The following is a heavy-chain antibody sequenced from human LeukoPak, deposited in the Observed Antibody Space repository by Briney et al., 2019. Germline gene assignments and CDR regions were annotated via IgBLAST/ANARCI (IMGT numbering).Heavy chain of an antibody. CDR1: GYTFTTYG. CDR2: IRTYNGNT. Sequence: ASVKVSCRSSGYTFTTYGITWVRQTPGQGLEWMRWIRTYNGNTNYAQKLQGRVTMTTDTSTSTAYMEPRSLRSDDTAMYYCARDRMDTGTYFDYWGQGTLVTVSS. V-gene: IGHV1-18*01. J-gene: IGHJ4*02. D-gene: IGHD5-18*01. CDR3: ARDRMDTGTYFDY.